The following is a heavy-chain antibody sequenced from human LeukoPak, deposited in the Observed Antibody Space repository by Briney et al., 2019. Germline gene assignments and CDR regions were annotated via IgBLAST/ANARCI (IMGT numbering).Heavy chain of an antibody. CDR2: ISYDGSTK. Sequence: GGSLRLSCTASGFTFSTYGMHWVRQAPGKGLEWVTLISYDGSTKYYSDSVKGRFTLSRDNSKNTLYLQMNSLRAEDTAVYYRARPVWGSYRYTGGFDPWGQGTLVTVSS. CDR1: GFTFSTYG. J-gene: IGHJ5*02. CDR3: ARPVWGSYRYTGGFDP. V-gene: IGHV3-30*03. D-gene: IGHD3-16*02.